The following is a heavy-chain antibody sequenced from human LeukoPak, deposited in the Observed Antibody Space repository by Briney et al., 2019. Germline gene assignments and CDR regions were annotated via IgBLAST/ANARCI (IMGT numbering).Heavy chain of an antibody. CDR1: GFTFSSYG. Sequence: GGSLRLSCTASGFTFSSYGMHWVRQAPGKGLEWVAFIRYNGINNFYADSVRGRFTVSRDNSKNTLYLQMNSLRAEDTAVYYCAKPPLRVRGVLGHYFDYWGQGTLVTVSS. CDR2: IRYNGINN. CDR3: AKPPLRVRGVLGHYFDY. V-gene: IGHV3-30*02. D-gene: IGHD3-10*01. J-gene: IGHJ4*02.